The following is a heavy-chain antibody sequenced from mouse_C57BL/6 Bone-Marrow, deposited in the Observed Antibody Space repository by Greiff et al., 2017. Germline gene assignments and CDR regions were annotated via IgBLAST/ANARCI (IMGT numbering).Heavy chain of an antibody. D-gene: IGHD1-1*01. V-gene: IGHV8-8*01. CDR2: IWWDDDK. CDR3: ARIGITTVVATWDWYFDV. CDR1: GFSLSTFGMG. Sequence: QVTLKESGPGILQPSQTLSLTCSFSGFSLSTFGMGVCWIRQPSGKGLEWLAHIWWDDDKSYNPAPKSRLTISTDTSKNQLFLKIAIVDTADTATYYCARIGITTVVATWDWYFDVWGTGTTVTVS. J-gene: IGHJ1*03.